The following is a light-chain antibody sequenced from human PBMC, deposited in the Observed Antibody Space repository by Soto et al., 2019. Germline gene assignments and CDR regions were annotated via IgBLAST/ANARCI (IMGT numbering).Light chain of an antibody. CDR1: QSVSSSY. CDR3: QQYGSSPPWP. Sequence: EIVLKQAPGTLSLSPGERATLSCRASQSVSSSYLAWYQHKPGQAPMLLIYGASSRATGIPDRFRGSGSGTDFTLTISRLEPEDFAVYYCQQYGSSPPWPFGQGTKVEIK. CDR2: GAS. V-gene: IGKV3-20*01. J-gene: IGKJ1*01.